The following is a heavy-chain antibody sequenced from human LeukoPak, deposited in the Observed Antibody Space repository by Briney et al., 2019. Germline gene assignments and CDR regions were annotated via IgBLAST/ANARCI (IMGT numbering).Heavy chain of an antibody. CDR1: GGSISSGGYY. V-gene: IGHV4-30-4*01. Sequence: SETLSLTCTVSGGSISSGGYYWSWIRQPPGKGLAWIGYIYYSGSTYYNPSLKSRVTISVDTSKNQFSLKLSSVTAADTAVYYCARDRYWNYDSSGYSWYFDLWGRGTLVTVSS. CDR3: ARDRYWNYDSSGYSWYFDL. J-gene: IGHJ2*01. D-gene: IGHD3-22*01. CDR2: IYYSGST.